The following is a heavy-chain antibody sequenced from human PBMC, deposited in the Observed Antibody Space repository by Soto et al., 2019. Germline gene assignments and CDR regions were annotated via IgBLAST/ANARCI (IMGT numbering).Heavy chain of an antibody. D-gene: IGHD1-26*01. CDR2: ISYDGSNK. CDR3: AKDVVVGATPGLGDYYYYYGMDV. CDR1: EFTFSSYG. V-gene: IGHV3-30*18. J-gene: IGHJ6*02. Sequence: GGSLRLSCAASEFTFSSYGMHWVRQAPGKGLEWVAVISYDGSNKYYADSVKGRFTISRDNSKNTLYLQMNSLRAEDTAVYYCAKDVVVGATPGLGDYYYYYGMDVWGQGTTVTVSS.